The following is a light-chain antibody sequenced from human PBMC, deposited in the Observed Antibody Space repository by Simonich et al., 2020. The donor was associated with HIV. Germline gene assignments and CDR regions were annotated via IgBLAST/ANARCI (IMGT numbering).Light chain of an antibody. J-gene: IGKJ4*01. CDR1: QSINNY. CDR3: QQYYVYPLA. V-gene: IGKV1-39*01. Sequence: DIQMTQSPSSLSASVGNRVTITCRASQSINNYSNWYQQKPGKAPKLLIYAASSLQSGVPSRFRDSGSGTDFTLTISSLQSEDFATYYCQQYYVYPLAFGGGTKVEIK. CDR2: AAS.